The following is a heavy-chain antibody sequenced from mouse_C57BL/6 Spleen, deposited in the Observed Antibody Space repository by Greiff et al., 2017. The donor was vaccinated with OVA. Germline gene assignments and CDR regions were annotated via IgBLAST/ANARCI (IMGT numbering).Heavy chain of an antibody. V-gene: IGHV1-52*01. CDR3: ARDYYGYLFDY. CDR2: IDPSDSET. Sequence: QVQLKQPGAELVRPGSSVKLSCKASGYTFTSYWMHWVKQRPIQGLEWIGNIDPSDSETHYNQKFKDKATLTVDKSSSTAYMQLSSLTSEDSAVYYCARDYYGYLFDYWGQGTTLTVSS. J-gene: IGHJ2*01. D-gene: IGHD2-2*01. CDR1: GYTFTSYW.